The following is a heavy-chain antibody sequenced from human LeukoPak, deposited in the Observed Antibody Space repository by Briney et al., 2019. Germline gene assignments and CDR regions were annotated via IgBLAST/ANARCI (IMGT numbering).Heavy chain of an antibody. CDR1: GFSFISYE. Sequence: GGSLRLSCAASGFSFISYEMNWVRQAPGKGLEWVSCISTSGNTIYYADSVKGRFTVSRDNARNSLFLQVNSLRAEDTAVYYCARDGPGYSFDSWGQGTLVAVSS. D-gene: IGHD5-18*01. V-gene: IGHV3-48*03. CDR2: ISTSGNTI. J-gene: IGHJ4*02. CDR3: ARDGPGYSFDS.